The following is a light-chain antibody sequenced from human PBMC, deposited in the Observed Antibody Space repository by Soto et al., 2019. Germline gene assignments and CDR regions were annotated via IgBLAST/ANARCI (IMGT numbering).Light chain of an antibody. Sequence: DIQMTQSPSSLSAPVVDRVTITCRASQSISSYLHWYQQKPGKAPKLLIYAASSLQSGVPSRFSGSGSGTDFTLTISSLEPEEFAVYYCKKRSNWPLTFGQGTRLENK. CDR1: QSISSY. CDR2: AAS. CDR3: KKRSNWPLT. V-gene: IGKV1-39*01. J-gene: IGKJ5*01.